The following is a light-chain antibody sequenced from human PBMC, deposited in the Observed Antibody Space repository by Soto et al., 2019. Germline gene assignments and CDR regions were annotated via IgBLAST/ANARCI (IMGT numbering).Light chain of an antibody. J-gene: IGKJ4*02. V-gene: IGKV1-39*01. CDR1: QSISTY. Sequence: DVQMTQSPSSLSASVGDRVTIICRASQSISTYLNWYQQRPGKAPDLLIYAASSLRSGVPSRFSGGGYGTDFTLPITSLQPEDFAIYFCQQSDSSPPTFGGGTKVEIK. CDR3: QQSDSSPPT. CDR2: AAS.